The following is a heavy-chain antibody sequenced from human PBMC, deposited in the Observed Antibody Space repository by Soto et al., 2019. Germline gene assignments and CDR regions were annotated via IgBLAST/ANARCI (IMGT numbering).Heavy chain of an antibody. J-gene: IGHJ4*02. Sequence: SETLSLTCAVYGGSFSGYYWSWIRQPPGKGLEWIGEINHSGSTNYNPSLKSRVTISVVTSKNQFSLTLSSVTAADTAIYYCARGQRFDYYDSTGYYLANLDYWGPGALVTVSS. D-gene: IGHD3-22*01. CDR1: GGSFSGYY. V-gene: IGHV4-34*01. CDR3: ARGQRFDYYDSTGYYLANLDY. CDR2: INHSGST.